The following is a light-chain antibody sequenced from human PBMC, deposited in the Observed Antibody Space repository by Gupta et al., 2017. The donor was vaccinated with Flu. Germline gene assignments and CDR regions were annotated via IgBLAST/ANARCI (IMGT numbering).Light chain of an antibody. CDR2: DAS. Sequence: PATLSVSPGESATLSCRTTQGVSVNLAWYQQKLGQAPRLLIYDASTRATGVPARFSGSGSGTQFTLTITSLQSEDVAVYYCQQHNHWPPAFGGGTKVEIK. J-gene: IGKJ4*01. CDR1: QGVSVN. V-gene: IGKV3-15*01. CDR3: QQHNHWPPA.